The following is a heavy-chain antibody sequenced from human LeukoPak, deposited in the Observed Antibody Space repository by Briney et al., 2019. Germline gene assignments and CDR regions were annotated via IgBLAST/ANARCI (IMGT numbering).Heavy chain of an antibody. J-gene: IGHJ6*02. V-gene: IGHV4-59*01. CDR2: IYYSGST. Sequence: PSETLSLTCTVSGGSISSYYWSWIRQPPGKGLEWIGYIYYSGSTNYNPSLKSRVTISVDTSKNQFSLKLSSVTAADTAVYYCARVPVVSGGPHYYYYGMDVWGQGTTVTVSS. D-gene: IGHD4-23*01. CDR3: ARVPVVSGGPHYYYYGMDV. CDR1: GGSISSYY.